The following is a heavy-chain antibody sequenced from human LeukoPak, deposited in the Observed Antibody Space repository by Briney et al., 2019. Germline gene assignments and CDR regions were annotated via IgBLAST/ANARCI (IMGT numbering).Heavy chain of an antibody. V-gene: IGHV3-21*01. Sequence: NAGGSLRLSCAASGFTFSYYTMNWVRQAPGKRLEWVSSISSSSSYIYYADSVKGRFTISRDNAKNSLYLQMNSLRAEDTAVYYCARDRGTGKPGTFDIWGQGTMVTVSS. J-gene: IGHJ3*02. D-gene: IGHD1-1*01. CDR1: GFTFSYYT. CDR2: ISSSSSYI. CDR3: ARDRGTGKPGTFDI.